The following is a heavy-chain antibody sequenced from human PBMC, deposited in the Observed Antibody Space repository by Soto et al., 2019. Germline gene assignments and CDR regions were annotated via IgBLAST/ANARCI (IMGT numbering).Heavy chain of an antibody. CDR1: GGTFSSYA. D-gene: IGHD4-17*01. CDR3: ASVFITTVTTGPFDY. Sequence: QVQLVQSGAEVKKPGSAVKVSCKASGGTFSSYAISWVRQAPGQGLEWIGGIIPIFGTANYAQKFQGRVTITEDKSTSTAYMELSSLRSEDTAVYYCASVFITTVTTGPFDYWGQGPLVTVYS. J-gene: IGHJ4*02. CDR2: IIPIFGTA. V-gene: IGHV1-69*06.